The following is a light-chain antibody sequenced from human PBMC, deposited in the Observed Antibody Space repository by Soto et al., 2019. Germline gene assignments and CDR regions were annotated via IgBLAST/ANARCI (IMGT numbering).Light chain of an antibody. CDR1: QAIDSW. Sequence: DIQMTQSPSSVSASVGDRVTITCRASQAIDSWLAWYQQKPGEAPKLLIFTGSLLHSGVPSRFSGSGSGTEFTLTISSLQPDDFATYYCQQYSSYRYTFGQGTNLEIK. CDR2: TGS. CDR3: QQYSSYRYT. V-gene: IGKV1D-16*01. J-gene: IGKJ2*01.